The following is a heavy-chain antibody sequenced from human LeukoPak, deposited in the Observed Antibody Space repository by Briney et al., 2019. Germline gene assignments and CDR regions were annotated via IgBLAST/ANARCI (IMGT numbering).Heavy chain of an antibody. D-gene: IGHD3-16*02. CDR2: ISSSSSYI. J-gene: IGHJ4*02. V-gene: IGHV3-21*04. CDR3: ASSERYDYVWGSYRSTDY. CDR1: GFTFSSYS. Sequence: GGSLRLSCAASGFTFSSYSMNWVRQAPGKGLEWVSSISSSSSYIYYADSVKGRFTISRDNAKNSLYLQMNSLRAEDTAVYYCASSERYDYVWGSYRSTDYWGQGTLVTVSS.